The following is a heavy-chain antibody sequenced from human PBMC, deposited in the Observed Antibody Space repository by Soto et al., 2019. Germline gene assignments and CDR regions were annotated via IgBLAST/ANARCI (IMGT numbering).Heavy chain of an antibody. CDR2: AYYSEST. CDR3: ESPRNWKVDY. D-gene: IGHD1-1*01. CDR1: GGSIRSSTYQ. Sequence: SETLSLTCTVSGGSIRSSTYQWGWIRQPPGRGLEWIGSAYYSESTYYNPSLKSRVAVSVDTSKNQFSLKVTSVTAADTAVYYCESPRNWKVDYWGQGTLVTVSS. J-gene: IGHJ4*02. V-gene: IGHV4-39*01.